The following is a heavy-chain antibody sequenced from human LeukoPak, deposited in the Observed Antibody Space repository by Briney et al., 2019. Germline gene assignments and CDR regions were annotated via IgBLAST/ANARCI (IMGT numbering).Heavy chain of an antibody. Sequence: GGSLRLSCAASGFTVSSSYMNWVRQAPGKGLEWVSVLYSGGSTFYADSVKGRFTISRDSSKNTLYLHMNSLRADDTAVYYCARDPSGNLHFDYWGQGTLVTVSS. CDR2: LYSGGST. V-gene: IGHV3-53*01. D-gene: IGHD6-19*01. CDR1: GFTVSSSY. CDR3: ARDPSGNLHFDY. J-gene: IGHJ4*02.